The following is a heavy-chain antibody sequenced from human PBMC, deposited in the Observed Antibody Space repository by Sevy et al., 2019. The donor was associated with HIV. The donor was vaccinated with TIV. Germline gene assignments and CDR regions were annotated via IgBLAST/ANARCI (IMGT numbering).Heavy chain of an antibody. V-gene: IGHV4-34*01. CDR2: INHSGST. CDR3: AGSVYSHYPLDFDY. D-gene: IGHD4-4*01. Sequence: SQTLSLTCAVYGGSFSGYYWSWIRQPPGKGLEWIGEINHSGSTNYNPSLKSRVTISVDTSKNQFSLKLSSVTAADTAVYYCAGSVYSHYPLDFDYWGQGTLVTVSS. J-gene: IGHJ4*02. CDR1: GGSFSGYY.